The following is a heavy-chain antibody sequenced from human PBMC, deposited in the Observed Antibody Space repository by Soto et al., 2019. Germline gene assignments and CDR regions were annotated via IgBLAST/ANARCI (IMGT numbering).Heavy chain of an antibody. J-gene: IGHJ4*02. V-gene: IGHV3-23*01. D-gene: IGHD2-15*01. CDR2: ISGSGGST. Sequence: EVQLLESGGGLVQPGGSLRLSCEASGFTFSSNAMSWVRQAPGKGLEWVAAISGSGGSTYYADSVKGRLTISRDNSKNTLYLQMNSLRAEDTAVYYCAKHVGPVVAATPGQGSDYWGQGTLVTVSS. CDR1: GFTFSSNA. CDR3: AKHVGPVVAATPGQGSDY.